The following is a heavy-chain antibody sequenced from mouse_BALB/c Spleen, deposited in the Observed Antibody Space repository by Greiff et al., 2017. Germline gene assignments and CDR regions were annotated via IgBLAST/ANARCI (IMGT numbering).Heavy chain of an antibody. CDR2: ISYDGSN. V-gene: IGHV3-6*02. Sequence: EVQLQESGPGLVKPSQSLSLTCSVTGYSITSGYYWNWIRQFPGNKLEWMGYISYDGSNNYNPSLKNRISITRDTSKNQFFLKLNSVTTEDTATYYCARGDGYYRRFDYWGQGTTLTVSS. CDR3: ARGDGYYRRFDY. D-gene: IGHD2-3*01. J-gene: IGHJ2*01. CDR1: GYSITSGYY.